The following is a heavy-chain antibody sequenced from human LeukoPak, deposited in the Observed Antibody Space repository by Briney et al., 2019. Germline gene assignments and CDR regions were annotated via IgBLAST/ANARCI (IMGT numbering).Heavy chain of an antibody. D-gene: IGHD6-13*01. Sequence: SETLSLTCTVSGGSISSYYWSWIRQPPGKGLEWIGYIYYSGSTNYNPSLKSRVTISVDTSKNQFSLKMSSVTAADTAVYYCARDFRIAGPGAYYYYYGMDVWGQGTTVTVSS. CDR2: IYYSGST. CDR1: GGSISSYY. CDR3: ARDFRIAGPGAYYYYYGMDV. V-gene: IGHV4-59*01. J-gene: IGHJ6*02.